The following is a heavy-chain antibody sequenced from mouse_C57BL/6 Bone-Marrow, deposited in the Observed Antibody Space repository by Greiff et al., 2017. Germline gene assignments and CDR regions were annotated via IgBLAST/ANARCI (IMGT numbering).Heavy chain of an antibody. D-gene: IGHD1-1*01. Sequence: QVHVKQPGAELVKPGASVKMSCKASGYTFTSYWITWVKQRPGQGLEWIGDIYPGSGSTNYNEKFKSKATLTVDTSSSTAYMQLSSLTSEDSAVFYFASLISSVVAPGFAYWGQGTLVTVSA. CDR1: GYTFTSYW. CDR3: ASLISSVVAPGFAY. J-gene: IGHJ3*01. V-gene: IGHV1-55*01. CDR2: IYPGSGST.